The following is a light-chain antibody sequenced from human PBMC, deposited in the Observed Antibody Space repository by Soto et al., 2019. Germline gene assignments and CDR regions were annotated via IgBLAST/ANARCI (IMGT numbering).Light chain of an antibody. J-gene: IGLJ1*01. CDR2: DVT. CDR3: SAHTVRSTGV. V-gene: IGLV2-14*03. CDR1: SNDVGGDDY. Sequence: QSALTQPASVSGSPGQSITISCTGTSNDVGGDDYVSWYQQYPGKAPKLMIYDVTNRPSGVSIRFSGSKSGNTASLTISGLQAEDKADYYCSAHTVRSTGVFGTGTKLTVL.